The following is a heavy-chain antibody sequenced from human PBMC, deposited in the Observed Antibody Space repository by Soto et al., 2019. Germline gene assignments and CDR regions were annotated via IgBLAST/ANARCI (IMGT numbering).Heavy chain of an antibody. D-gene: IGHD1-20*01. CDR1: GGSISSSSYY. CDR2: IYYSGST. J-gene: IGHJ4*02. CDR3: TTSDNISDFDY. Sequence: PSETLSLTCTVSGGSISSSSYYWGWIRQPPGKGLEWIGSIYYSGSTYYNPSLKSRVTISVDTSKNQFSLKLSSVTAADTAVYYGTTSDNISDFDYWGQGTQVTVSS. V-gene: IGHV4-39*01.